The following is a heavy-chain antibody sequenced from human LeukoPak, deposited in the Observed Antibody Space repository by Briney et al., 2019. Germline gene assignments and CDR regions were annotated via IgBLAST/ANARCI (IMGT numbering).Heavy chain of an antibody. J-gene: IGHJ4*02. CDR3: ARSVSNGYYPSYFDS. D-gene: IGHD3-22*01. Sequence: SGGSLRLSSAASGFTFHVYAMNWVRQAPGRGLEWVSYITKNSDTIYYTDSVKGRFTISRDNAKNSLYLQMNNLKAEDTAIYYCARSVSNGYYPSYFDSWGQGTLVTVSS. V-gene: IGHV3-48*04. CDR2: ITKNSDTI. CDR1: GFTFHVYA.